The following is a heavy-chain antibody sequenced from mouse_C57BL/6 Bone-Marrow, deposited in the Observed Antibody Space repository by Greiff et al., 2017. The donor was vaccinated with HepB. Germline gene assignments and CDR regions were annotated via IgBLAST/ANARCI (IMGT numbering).Heavy chain of an antibody. D-gene: IGHD1-3*01. V-gene: IGHV1-63*01. Sequence: QVQLQQSGAELVRPGTSVKMSCKASGYTFTNYWIGWAKQRPGHGLEWIGDIYPGGGYTNYNEKFKGKATLTADKSSSTAYMQFSSLTSEDSAIYYCASNFYYAMDYWGQGTSVTVSS. CDR1: GYTFTNYW. CDR3: ASNFYYAMDY. J-gene: IGHJ4*01. CDR2: IYPGGGYT.